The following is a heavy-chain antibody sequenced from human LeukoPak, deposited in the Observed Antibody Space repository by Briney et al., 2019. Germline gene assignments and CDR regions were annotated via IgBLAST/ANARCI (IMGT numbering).Heavy chain of an antibody. J-gene: IGHJ6*03. D-gene: IGHD3-9*01. CDR3: ARTYYDISYYMDV. CDR2: IYYSGST. CDR1: GGSISSYY. Sequence: PSETLSLTCTVSGGSISSYYWSWIRQPPGKGLEWIGYIYYSGSTNYNPSLKSRVTISVDTSKNQFSLKLSSVTAADTAVYYCARTYYDISYYMDVWGKGTTVTISS. V-gene: IGHV4-59*01.